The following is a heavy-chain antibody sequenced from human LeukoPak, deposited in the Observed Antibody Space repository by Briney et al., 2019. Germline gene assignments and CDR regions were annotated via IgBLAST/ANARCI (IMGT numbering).Heavy chain of an antibody. J-gene: IGHJ4*02. V-gene: IGHV3-30*04. D-gene: IGHD6-13*01. CDR1: GFNFSSYA. CDR3: ARDLAAAGRFDY. Sequence: GGSLRLSCAASGFNFSSYAIHWVRQAPGRGLEWVAVISYDGSNNYYADSVKGRFTISRDNSKNTLYLQMNSLRAEDTAVYYCARDLAAAGRFDYWGQGTLVTVSS. CDR2: ISYDGSNN.